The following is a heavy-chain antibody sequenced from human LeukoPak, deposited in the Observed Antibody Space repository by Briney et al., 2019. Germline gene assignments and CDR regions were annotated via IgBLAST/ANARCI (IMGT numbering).Heavy chain of an antibody. D-gene: IGHD4-11*01. Sequence: GGSLRLSCAASGFTFSSYGMHWVRQAPGKGLEWVAFIRYDGSNKYYADSVKGRFTISRDNSKNTLYLQMNSLRAEDTAVYYCAKDFAVTIDAFDIWGQGTMVTVSS. V-gene: IGHV3-30*02. CDR1: GFTFSSYG. CDR2: IRYDGSNK. CDR3: AKDFAVTIDAFDI. J-gene: IGHJ3*02.